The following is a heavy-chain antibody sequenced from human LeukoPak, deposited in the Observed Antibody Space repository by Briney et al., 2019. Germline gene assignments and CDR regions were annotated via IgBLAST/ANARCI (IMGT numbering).Heavy chain of an antibody. J-gene: IGHJ6*03. D-gene: IGHD6-25*01. CDR2: INSDGSST. Sequence: GGSLRLSCAASGFTFSSYWMHWVRQAPGKGLVWVSRINSDGSSTSYADSVKGRFTISRDNAKNTLYLQMNSLRAEDTAVYYCARVQPLRLRQLYYYYMDVWGKGTTVTVSS. V-gene: IGHV3-74*01. CDR1: GFTFSSYW. CDR3: ARVQPLRLRQLYYYYMDV.